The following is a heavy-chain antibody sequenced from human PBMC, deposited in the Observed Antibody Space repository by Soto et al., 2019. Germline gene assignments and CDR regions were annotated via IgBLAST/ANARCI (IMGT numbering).Heavy chain of an antibody. D-gene: IGHD6-13*01. Sequence: QGQLVESGGGVVQPGRSLRLSCAASGFTFSNYAMHWVRQAPGKGLEWVAVISYDGSNKYYADSVKGRFTISRDNSKNTLYLQMNSLRAEDTAVYYCARAGYSREDYWGQGTLVTVSS. CDR1: GFTFSNYA. J-gene: IGHJ4*02. CDR3: ARAGYSREDY. CDR2: ISYDGSNK. V-gene: IGHV3-30-3*01.